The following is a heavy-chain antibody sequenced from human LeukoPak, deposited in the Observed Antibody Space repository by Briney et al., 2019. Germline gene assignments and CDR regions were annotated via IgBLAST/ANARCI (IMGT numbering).Heavy chain of an antibody. D-gene: IGHD4-23*01. J-gene: IGHJ4*02. CDR2: INTDGSST. CDR1: RFTFSNSW. V-gene: IGHV3-74*01. Sequence: PGGSLRLSCAASRFTFSNSWMHWVRQTPGKGLVWVSRINTDGSSTSYADSVKGRFTISRDNAENTLYLQMNSLRAEDTAVYYCTRGNGGNSPFDYWGQGTLVTVSS. CDR3: TRGNGGNSPFDY.